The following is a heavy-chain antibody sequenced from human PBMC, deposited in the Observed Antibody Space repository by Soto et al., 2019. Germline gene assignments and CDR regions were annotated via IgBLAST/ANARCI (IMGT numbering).Heavy chain of an antibody. CDR3: AKGYRMWTPDY. J-gene: IGHJ4*02. CDR2: IAPGNGNT. V-gene: IGHV1-3*01. Sequence: QVQLVQSGAEVKKPGASVKVFCKASGYTFTDYAIHWVRQAPGQRLELMGWIAPGNGNTKYSQNFQGRVTITRDTSATTAYMELSSLRSEDTAVYYCAKGYRMWTPDYWGQGTLVTVSS. CDR1: GYTFTDYA. D-gene: IGHD2-21*01.